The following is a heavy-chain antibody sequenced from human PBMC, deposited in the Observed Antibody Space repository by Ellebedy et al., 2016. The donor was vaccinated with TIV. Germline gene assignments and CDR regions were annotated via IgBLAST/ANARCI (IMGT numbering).Heavy chain of an antibody. CDR1: GFTFSSYV. CDR2: ISRSGDST. CDR3: ARAPRAGYYYYYGMDV. J-gene: IGHJ6*02. V-gene: IGHV3-23*01. Sequence: GESLKISXTASGFTFSSYVMSWVRQAPGKGLKWVSGISRSGDSTYYADSVKGRFTISRDNAKNSLYLQMNSLRAEDTAVYYCARAPRAGYYYYYGMDVWGQGTTVTVSS.